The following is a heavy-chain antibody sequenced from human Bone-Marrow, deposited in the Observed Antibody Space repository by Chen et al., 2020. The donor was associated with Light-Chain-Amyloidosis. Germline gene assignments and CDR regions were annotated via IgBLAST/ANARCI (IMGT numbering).Heavy chain of an antibody. D-gene: IGHD3-10*01. CDR1: GASISNYY. Sequence: QVQLQESGPGLVKPSQTLSLTCTVSGASISNYYWSWIRQPPGKGLEWIGYVYYSGSTNYNPSLKSRVTISVDTSKNQLSPKLNSVTAADTAVYYCARDRRFGKFDYWGQGTLVTVSS. V-gene: IGHV4-59*01. J-gene: IGHJ4*02. CDR3: ARDRRFGKFDY. CDR2: VYYSGST.